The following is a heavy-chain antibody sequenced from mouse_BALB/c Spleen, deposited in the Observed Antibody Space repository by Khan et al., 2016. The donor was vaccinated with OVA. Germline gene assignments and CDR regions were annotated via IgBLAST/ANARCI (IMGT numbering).Heavy chain of an antibody. J-gene: IGHJ4*01. CDR2: IWSDGTT. V-gene: IGHV2-6-1*01. CDR1: GFSLTNYG. CDR3: ARQPYFHYYVMDY. D-gene: IGHD2-10*01. Sequence: QLEESGPGLVAPSQSLSITCTISGFSLTNYGVHWVRQPPGKGLEWLVVIWSDGTTTYDSALKSRLTISKDNSKSQVFLKMDSLQTDDTAMYYCARQPYFHYYVMDYWGQGTSVTVSS.